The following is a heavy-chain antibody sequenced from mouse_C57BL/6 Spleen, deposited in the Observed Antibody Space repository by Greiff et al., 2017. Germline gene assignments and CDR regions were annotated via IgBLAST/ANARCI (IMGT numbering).Heavy chain of an antibody. D-gene: IGHD1-1*01. J-gene: IGHJ2*01. Sequence: QVQLQQPGAELVRPGSSVKLSCKGSGYTFTSYWMHWVKQRPIQGLEWIGNIDPSDSETHYNQKFKDKATLTVDKSSSTAYMQLSSLTSEDSAVYYCARERVYAHFDYWGQGTTLTVSS. CDR1: GYTFTSYW. CDR2: IDPSDSET. CDR3: ARERVYAHFDY. V-gene: IGHV1-52*01.